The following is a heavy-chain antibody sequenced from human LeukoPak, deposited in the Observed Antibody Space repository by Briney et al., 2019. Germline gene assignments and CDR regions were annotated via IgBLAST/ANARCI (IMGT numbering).Heavy chain of an antibody. Sequence: ASVKLSCTASGYTFTGYYMRWVRQAPGQGLEWMGWINPNSGGTNYAQNFQGRVTMTRDTSITTAYLELSSLRSEDTAVYYWARVDMVRGVIWWFDPRGEGAQLADCS. J-gene: IGHJ5*02. CDR3: ARVDMVRGVIWWFDP. CDR2: INPNSGGT. V-gene: IGHV1-2*02. D-gene: IGHD3-10*01. CDR1: GYTFTGYY.